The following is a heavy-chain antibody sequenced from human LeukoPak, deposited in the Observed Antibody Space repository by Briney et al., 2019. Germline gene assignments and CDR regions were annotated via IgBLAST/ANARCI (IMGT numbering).Heavy chain of an antibody. Sequence: SETLSLTCTVSGGSISSSSDYWGWIRQPPGKGLEWIGNIYYSGSTYYNPSLKSRVTISVDTSKNQFSLRLNSVTAADTAVYYCAREDHDAFDIWGQGTMVTVSS. CDR2: IYYSGST. CDR1: GGSISSSSDY. V-gene: IGHV4-39*07. CDR3: AREDHDAFDI. J-gene: IGHJ3*02.